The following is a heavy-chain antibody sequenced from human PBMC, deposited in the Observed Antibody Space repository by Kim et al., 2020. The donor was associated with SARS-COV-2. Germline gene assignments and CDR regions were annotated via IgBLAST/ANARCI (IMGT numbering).Heavy chain of an antibody. D-gene: IGHD2-15*01. CDR2: INHSGSA. CDR1: GGSFSGYY. CDR3: ARGYCSGGSCFYYYYYGMDD. J-gene: IGHJ6*02. V-gene: IGHV4-34*01. Sequence: SETLSLTCAVYGGSFSGYYWSWIRQPPGKGLEWIWEINHSGSANYNPSLKSRVTISVDTSKNQISLKLSSVTAADTAVYYCARGYCSGGSCFYYYYYGMDDWGQGTTVTVSS.